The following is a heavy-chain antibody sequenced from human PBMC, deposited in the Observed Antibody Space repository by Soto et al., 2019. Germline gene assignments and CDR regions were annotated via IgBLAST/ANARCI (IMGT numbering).Heavy chain of an antibody. Sequence: QVQLQESGPGLVKPSQTLSLTCNVSGESISSGGYYWSWIRHHPRKGLEWIGYIYDSESAYYNPSPKSRVTISMDTSKNHLAMGLSSVTDADTAVYYCARASSSSSAADYWGQGTLVTVSS. CDR3: ARASSSSSAADY. V-gene: IGHV4-31*03. D-gene: IGHD6-6*01. CDR1: GESISSGGYY. J-gene: IGHJ4*02. CDR2: IYDSESA.